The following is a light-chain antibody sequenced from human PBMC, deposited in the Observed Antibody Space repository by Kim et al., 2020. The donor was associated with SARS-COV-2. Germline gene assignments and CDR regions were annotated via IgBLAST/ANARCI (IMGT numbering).Light chain of an antibody. Sequence: SVSPGQTARITCSGDKLGNKYTYWYQQRPGQSPVVVIYEDMKRPSGIPERFSGSSSGNTATLTITETLALDEADYYCQTWHSSIAIFGGGTQLTVL. V-gene: IGLV3-1*01. CDR3: QTWHSSIAI. CDR1: KLGNKY. J-gene: IGLJ2*01. CDR2: EDM.